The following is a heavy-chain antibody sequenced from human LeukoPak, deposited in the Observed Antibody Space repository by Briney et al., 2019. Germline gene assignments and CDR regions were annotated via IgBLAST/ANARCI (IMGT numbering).Heavy chain of an antibody. Sequence: PGGSLRLSCAASGFTVSSNYMNWVRQAPGKGLEWVSVLYSGGNTYYADSVKGRFTISRDNAKNSLYLQMNSLRAEDTAVYYCARAQKAVVVVAATDDAFDIWGQGTMVTVSS. V-gene: IGHV3-66*01. J-gene: IGHJ3*02. CDR1: GFTVSSNY. CDR3: ARAQKAVVVVAATDDAFDI. D-gene: IGHD2-15*01. CDR2: LYSGGNT.